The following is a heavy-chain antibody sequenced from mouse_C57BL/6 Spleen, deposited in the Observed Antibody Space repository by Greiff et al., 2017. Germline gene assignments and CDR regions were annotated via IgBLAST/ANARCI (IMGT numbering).Heavy chain of an antibody. D-gene: IGHD1-1*01. CDR1: GFTFSSYA. CDR3: ARDYGSSYDWYFDV. J-gene: IGHJ1*03. V-gene: IGHV5-4*01. Sequence: DVKLVESGGGLVKPGGSLKLSCAASGFTFSSYAMSWVRQTPEKRLEWVATISDGGSYTYYPDNVKGRFTISRDNAKNNLYLQMSHLKSEDTAMYYCARDYGSSYDWYFDVWGTGTTVTVSS. CDR2: ISDGGSYT.